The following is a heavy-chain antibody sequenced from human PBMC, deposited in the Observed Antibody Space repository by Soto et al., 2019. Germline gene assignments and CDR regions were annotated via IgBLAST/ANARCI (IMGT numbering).Heavy chain of an antibody. V-gene: IGHV1-69*01. J-gene: IGHJ2*01. D-gene: IGHD3-3*01. CDR3: ARAQGFWSGYRPDSVDWYFDL. CDR2: IIPIFGTA. Sequence: QVQLVQSGAEVKKPGSSVKVSCKASGGTFSSYAISWVRQAPGQGLEWMGGIIPIFGTANYAQKFQGRVTITADESTSTAYMELSSLRSEDTAVYYCARAQGFWSGYRPDSVDWYFDLWGRGTLVTVSS. CDR1: GGTFSSYA.